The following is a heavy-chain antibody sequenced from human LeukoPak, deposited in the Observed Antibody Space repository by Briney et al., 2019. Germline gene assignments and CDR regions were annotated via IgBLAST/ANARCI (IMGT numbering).Heavy chain of an antibody. V-gene: IGHV3-74*01. CDR1: GFTFSKYW. CDR2: INTDGTVT. J-gene: IGHJ4*02. D-gene: IGHD1-14*01. Sequence: GGSPRLSCAASGFTFSKYWMLWVRQAPGKGLESVSRINTDGTVTTYADSVKGRFSISRDNPQSTLYLQMNRLRAEDTAIYYCAKDYHTTDSTWDPFDYWGQGTLVTVSS. CDR3: AKDYHTTDSTWDPFDY.